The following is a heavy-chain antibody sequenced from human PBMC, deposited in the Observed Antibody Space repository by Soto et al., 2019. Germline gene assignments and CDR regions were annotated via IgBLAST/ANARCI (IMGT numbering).Heavy chain of an antibody. CDR2: ISAYNGNT. D-gene: IGHD6-19*01. J-gene: IGHJ4*02. CDR1: GYTFTSLG. Sequence: ASVKVSCKASGYTFTSLGIGWVRQAPGQGLEWMGWISAYNGNTNYAQKLQGRVTMTTDTSTTTAYMEVRSLRSDDTAVYYCATVEYSSGLDYWGQGTLVTVSS. CDR3: ATVEYSSGLDY. V-gene: IGHV1-18*01.